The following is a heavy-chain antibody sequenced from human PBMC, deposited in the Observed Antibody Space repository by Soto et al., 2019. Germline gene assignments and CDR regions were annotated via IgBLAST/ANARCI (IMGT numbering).Heavy chain of an antibody. CDR2: INHSGST. V-gene: IGHV4-34*01. CDR1: GGSFSGYY. J-gene: IGHJ6*02. D-gene: IGHD3-22*01. CDR3: ARGRRVVVVIKHYYYGMDV. Sequence: ETLSLTCAVYGGSFSGYYWSWIRQPPGKGLEWIGEINHSGSTNYNPSLKSRVTISVDTSKNQFSLKLSSVTAADTAVYYCARGRRVVVVIKHYYYGMDVWGQGTTVTVSS.